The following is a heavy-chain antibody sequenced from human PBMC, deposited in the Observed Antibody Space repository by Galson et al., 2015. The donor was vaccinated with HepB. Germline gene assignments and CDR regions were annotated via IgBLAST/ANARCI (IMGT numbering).Heavy chain of an antibody. Sequence: SLRLSCAASGFTFSTYAMTWVRQAPGKGLEWVSTITGSGGTTYFADSVKGRFTISRDNSKNTLSLQMNSLRVEGTAVYYCASGGTSDTWLRFDYWGQGTLVTVSS. D-gene: IGHD3-16*01. CDR3: ASGGTSDTWLRFDY. V-gene: IGHV3-23*01. CDR2: ITGSGGTT. CDR1: GFTFSTYA. J-gene: IGHJ4*02.